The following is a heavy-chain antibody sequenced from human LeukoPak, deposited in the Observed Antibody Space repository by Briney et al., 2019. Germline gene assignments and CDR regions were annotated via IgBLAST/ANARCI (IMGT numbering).Heavy chain of an antibody. CDR2: INPNSGGT. Sequence: ASVKVSCKASGYTFTSYGISWVRQAPGQGLEWMGWINPNSGGTNYAQKFQGRVTMTRDTSISTAYMELSRLRSDDTAVYYCARDNGGRYSYGLSDYWGQGTLVTVSS. CDR3: ARDNGGRYSYGLSDY. J-gene: IGHJ4*02. V-gene: IGHV1-2*02. CDR1: GYTFTSYG. D-gene: IGHD5-18*01.